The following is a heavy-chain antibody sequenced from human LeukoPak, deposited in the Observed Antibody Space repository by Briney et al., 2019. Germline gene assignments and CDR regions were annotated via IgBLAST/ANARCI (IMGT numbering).Heavy chain of an antibody. Sequence: SETLSLTPAVPRGPISSYYWSWIRQPPGEGLEWIGYIYYSGSTNYNPSLKSRVTISVDTSKNQFSLKLSSVTAADTAVYYCARTDDFSTSPVPYYYMDVWGKGTTVTVSS. D-gene: IGHD3-3*01. J-gene: IGHJ6*03. V-gene: IGHV4-59*01. CDR3: ARTDDFSTSPVPYYYMDV. CDR1: RGPISSYY. CDR2: IYYSGST.